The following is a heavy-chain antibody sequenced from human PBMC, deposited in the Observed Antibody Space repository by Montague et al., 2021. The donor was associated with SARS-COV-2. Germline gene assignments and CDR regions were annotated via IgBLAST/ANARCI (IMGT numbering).Heavy chain of an antibody. D-gene: IGHD5-18*01. CDR3: ARSVDTAMVPLYYYYYGMDV. Sequence: SLRLSCAASGFTFSDYYMSWIRQAPGKGLEWVSYISSSSSYTNYADSVKGRFTISSDNAKNSLYLQMNSPSAEDTAVYYCARSVDTAMVPLYYYYYGMDVWGQGTTVTVSS. CDR2: ISSSSSYT. J-gene: IGHJ6*02. CDR1: GFTFSDYY. V-gene: IGHV3-11*06.